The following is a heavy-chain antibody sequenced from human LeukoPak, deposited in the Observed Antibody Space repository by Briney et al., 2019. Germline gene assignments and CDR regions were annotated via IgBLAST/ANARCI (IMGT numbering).Heavy chain of an antibody. Sequence: SETLSLTCTVSGGSISSYYWSWIRQPPGKGLEWIGEINHSGSTNYNPSLKSRVTISVDTSKNQFSLKLSSVTAADTAVYYCARHVYWFMSVTAHPKYYFDYWGQGTLVTVSS. D-gene: IGHD2-21*02. CDR3: ARHVYWFMSVTAHPKYYFDY. CDR2: INHSGST. V-gene: IGHV4-34*01. J-gene: IGHJ4*02. CDR1: GGSISSYY.